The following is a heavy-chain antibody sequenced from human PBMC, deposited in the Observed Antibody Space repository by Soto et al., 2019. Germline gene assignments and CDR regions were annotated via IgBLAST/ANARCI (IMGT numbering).Heavy chain of an antibody. CDR1: GGTFSSYT. J-gene: IGHJ4*02. Sequence: ASVKVSCKASGGTFSSYTISWVRQAPGQGLEWMGRIIPILGIANYAQKFQGRVTITADKSTSTAYMELSSLRSEDTAVYYCARAAAGTDSSGWFDYWGQGTLVTVSS. D-gene: IGHD6-13*01. CDR2: IIPILGIA. V-gene: IGHV1-69*02. CDR3: ARAAAGTDSSGWFDY.